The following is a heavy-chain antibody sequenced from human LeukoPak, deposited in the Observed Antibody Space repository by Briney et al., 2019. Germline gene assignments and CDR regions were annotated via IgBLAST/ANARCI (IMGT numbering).Heavy chain of an antibody. D-gene: IGHD6-19*01. V-gene: IGHV1-18*01. CDR3: ATTTSSLAVAGTHFDY. CDR2: ISAYNGNT. Sequence: ASVKVSCKASGYTFISYGITWVRQAPGQGLEWMGWISAYNGNTNYAQKLQGRVTMTTDTSTSIAYMELRSLRSDDTAVYYCATTTSSLAVAGTHFDYWGQGTLVTVSS. CDR1: GYTFISYG. J-gene: IGHJ4*02.